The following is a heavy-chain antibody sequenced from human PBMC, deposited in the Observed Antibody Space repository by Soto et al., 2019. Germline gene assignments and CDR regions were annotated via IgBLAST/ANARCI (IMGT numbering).Heavy chain of an antibody. J-gene: IGHJ4*02. Sequence: SVKVSCKASGGTFSSYAISWVRQAPGQGLEWMGGIIPIFGTANYAQKFQGRVTITRDTSASTAYMELSSLRSEDTAVYYCAKSSLYYDYIWGSYRLPQPNFDYWGQGTLVTVSS. D-gene: IGHD3-16*02. CDR2: IIPIFGTA. CDR3: AKSSLYYDYIWGSYRLPQPNFDY. V-gene: IGHV1-69*05. CDR1: GGTFSSYA.